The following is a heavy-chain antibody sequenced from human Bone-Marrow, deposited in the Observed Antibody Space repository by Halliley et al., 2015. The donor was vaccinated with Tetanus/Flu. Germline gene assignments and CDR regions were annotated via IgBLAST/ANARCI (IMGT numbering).Heavy chain of an antibody. CDR2: ISGGSSYT. Sequence: SLRLSCEASGFIFSDYWMHWVRQARGKGLVWVSSISGGSSYTDYADSVKGRFTISRDNARNSLYLQMSSVRAEDTALYYCARDSGAERYYFDFWGQGILVTVSS. CDR1: GFIFSDYW. D-gene: IGHD1-26*01. V-gene: IGHV3-21*01. J-gene: IGHJ4*02. CDR3: ARDSGAERYYFDF.